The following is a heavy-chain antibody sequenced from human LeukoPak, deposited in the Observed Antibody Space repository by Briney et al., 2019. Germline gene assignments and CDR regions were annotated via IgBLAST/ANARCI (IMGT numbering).Heavy chain of an antibody. V-gene: IGHV3-7*01. CDR1: GFTFSSYW. Sequence: GGSLRLSCAASGFTFSSYWMGWVRQAPGKGLEWLANINQDGSEKFYVDSVKGRFTISRDNAENSLYLQMNSLRAEDTAVYYCAGYCGGDCYGMDVWGQGATVTVSS. CDR3: AGYCGGDCYGMDV. CDR2: INQDGSEK. J-gene: IGHJ6*02. D-gene: IGHD2-21*01.